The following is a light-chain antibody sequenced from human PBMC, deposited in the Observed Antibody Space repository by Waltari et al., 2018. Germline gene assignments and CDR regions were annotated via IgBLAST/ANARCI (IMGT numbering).Light chain of an antibody. V-gene: IGLV2-11*01. CDR2: DVN. CDR1: SSDIGTYNF. J-gene: IGLJ1*01. Sequence: QSALTQPRSVSGSPGQSVTISCTGSSSDIGTYNFVSWYQQHPGKAPELIIYDVNARPSGVPDRFSGSKSGKTASLTISGLQADDEADYYCCSYAGTYIPYVFGRATQVTVL. CDR3: CSYAGTYIPYV.